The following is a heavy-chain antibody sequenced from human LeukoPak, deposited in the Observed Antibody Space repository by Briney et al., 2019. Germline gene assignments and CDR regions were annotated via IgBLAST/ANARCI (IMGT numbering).Heavy chain of an antibody. J-gene: IGHJ4*02. CDR3: ATDGGGYGSGTYPL. Sequence: PSETLSLTCAVYGGSFSGYYWSWIRQPPGKGLECIGEINHSGSTNYNPSLKSRVTISLDTSNNQFSLKLTSVTAADTAVYYCATDGGGYGSGTYPLWGQGTLVTVSS. D-gene: IGHD3-10*01. V-gene: IGHV4-34*01. CDR1: GGSFSGYY. CDR2: INHSGST.